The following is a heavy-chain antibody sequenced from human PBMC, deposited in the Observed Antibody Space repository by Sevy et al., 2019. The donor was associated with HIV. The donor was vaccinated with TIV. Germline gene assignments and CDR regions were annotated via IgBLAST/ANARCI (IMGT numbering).Heavy chain of an antibody. D-gene: IGHD5-12*01. CDR3: ARELRGYGGYDPYYYYYYMDV. J-gene: IGHJ6*03. CDR1: NDSVSSGLYY. Sequence: SETLSLTCTVSNDSVSSGLYYWSWIRQPAGKGLEWIGRIFTTGTTNYNPSLKRRVTISIDTSKTQFSLKLTSVTATDAAVYYCARELRGYGGYDPYYYYYYMDVWGKGTRVTVSS. V-gene: IGHV4-61*02. CDR2: IFTTGTT.